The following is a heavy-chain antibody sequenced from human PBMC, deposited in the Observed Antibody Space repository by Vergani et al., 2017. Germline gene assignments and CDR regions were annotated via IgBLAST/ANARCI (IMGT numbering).Heavy chain of an antibody. CDR3: ATSYVDTAMEIHYYYYYGMDV. D-gene: IGHD5-18*01. V-gene: IGHV4-38-2*01. CDR2: IYHSGST. Sequence: QVQLQESGPGLVKPSETLSLTCAVSGYSISSGYYWGWIRQPPGKGLEWIGGIYHSGSTYYNPSLKSRVTISVDTSKNQFSLKLSSVTAADTAVYYCATSYVDTAMEIHYYYYYGMDVWGQGTTVTVSS. CDR1: GYSISSGYY. J-gene: IGHJ6*02.